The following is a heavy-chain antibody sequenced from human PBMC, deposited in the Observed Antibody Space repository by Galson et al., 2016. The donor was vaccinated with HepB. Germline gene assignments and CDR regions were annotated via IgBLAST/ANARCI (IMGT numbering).Heavy chain of an antibody. CDR2: IYPGDSDT. J-gene: IGHJ4*02. V-gene: IGHV5-51*01. D-gene: IGHD4-17*01. CDR1: GYNFATFW. CDR3: ARQGPVTTSSQPSDY. Sequence: QSGAEVKKPGESLMISCKGSGYNFATFWIGWVRQMPGKGLEWMGLIYPGDSDTRYSPSFQGQVTISADKSISTAYLQWTSLKASDTAIYYCARQGPVTTSSQPSDYWGQGTLVTVSS.